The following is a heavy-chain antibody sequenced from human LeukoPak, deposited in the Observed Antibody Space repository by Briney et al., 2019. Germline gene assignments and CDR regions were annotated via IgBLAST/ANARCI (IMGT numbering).Heavy chain of an antibody. CDR1: GFTFSTYG. V-gene: IGHV3-30*02. CDR2: IRHDGSET. Sequence: GGSLRLSCAASGFTFSTYGMHWLRQAPGKGPESVALIRHDGSETDHAESVKGRFTISRDDSKNTFYLQMNSLRAEDTAVYYCAKAIREHLSHYYGVDVWGRGTRVVVSS. CDR3: AKAIREHLSHYYGVDV. D-gene: IGHD1/OR15-1a*01. J-gene: IGHJ6*02.